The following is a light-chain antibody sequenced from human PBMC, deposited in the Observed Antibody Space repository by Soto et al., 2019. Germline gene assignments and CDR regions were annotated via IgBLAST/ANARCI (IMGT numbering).Light chain of an antibody. CDR1: SSDVGGYNY. V-gene: IGLV2-14*03. J-gene: IGLJ2*01. CDR2: DVT. CDR3: ASYTSSAQLV. Sequence: QSALTQPASVSGSPGQSIAISCTGTSSDVGGYNYVSWYQHHPGKAPKLIIYDVTSRPSGVSDRFSGSKSANTASLTISGLQAEDEADYYCASYTSSAQLVFGGGTKLTVL.